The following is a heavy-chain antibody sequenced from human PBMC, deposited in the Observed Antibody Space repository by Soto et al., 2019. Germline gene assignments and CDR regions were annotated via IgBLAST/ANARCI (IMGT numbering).Heavy chain of an antibody. CDR1: GFTFSSHG. D-gene: IGHD6-6*01. CDR2: ISYDGSNK. J-gene: IGHJ6*02. V-gene: IGHV3-30*18. Sequence: QVQLVESGGGVVQPGRSLRLSCAASGFTFSSHGMHWVRQAPGKGLEWVAVISYDGSNKYYADSVKGRFTISRDNSKNTLYLQMNSLRAEDTAVYYCAKGGSSIYPYYYYGMDVWGQGTTVTVSS. CDR3: AKGGSSIYPYYYYGMDV.